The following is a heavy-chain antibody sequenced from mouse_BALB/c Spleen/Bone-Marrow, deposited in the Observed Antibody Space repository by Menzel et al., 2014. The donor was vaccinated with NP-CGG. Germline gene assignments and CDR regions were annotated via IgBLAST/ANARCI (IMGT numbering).Heavy chain of an antibody. V-gene: IGHV2-9*02. CDR2: IWAGGST. CDR1: GLSLTSYG. CDR3: ARGGGSWYFDV. Sequence: VKLVESGPGLVAPSQSLSITCTVSGLSLTSYGVHWVRQPPGKGLEWLGVIWAGGSTNYNSALMSRLSISKDNSKSQVFLKMNSLQTDDTAMYYCARGGGSWYFDVWGAGTTVTVSS. J-gene: IGHJ1*01.